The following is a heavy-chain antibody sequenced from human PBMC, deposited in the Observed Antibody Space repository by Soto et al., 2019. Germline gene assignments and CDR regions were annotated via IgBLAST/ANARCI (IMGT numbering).Heavy chain of an antibody. D-gene: IGHD3-3*01. CDR3: ARGLAGFWSGYYTGNAFDI. V-gene: IGHV1-8*01. CDR1: GYTFTSYD. J-gene: IGHJ3*02. CDR2: MNPNSGNT. Sequence: GASVKVSCKASGYTFTSYDINWVRQATGQGLEWMGWMNPNSGNTGYAQKFQGRVTMTRSTSISTAYMELSSLRSEDTAVYYCARGLAGFWSGYYTGNAFDIWGQGTMVTVSS.